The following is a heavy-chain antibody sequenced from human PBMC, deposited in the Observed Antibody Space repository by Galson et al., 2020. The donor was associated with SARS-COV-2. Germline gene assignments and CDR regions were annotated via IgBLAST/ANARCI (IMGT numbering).Heavy chain of an antibody. CDR3: ARDGSGMLDP. Sequence: ETSETLSLTCTVSGGSISSYYWSWIRQPPGKGLEWIGYIYSSGSTNYNPSLKSRVTISVDTSKNQFSLKLSSVTAADTAVYYCARDGSGMLDPWGQGTLVTVSS. CDR2: IYSSGST. D-gene: IGHD3-10*01. V-gene: IGHV4-4*08. J-gene: IGHJ5*02. CDR1: GGSISSYY.